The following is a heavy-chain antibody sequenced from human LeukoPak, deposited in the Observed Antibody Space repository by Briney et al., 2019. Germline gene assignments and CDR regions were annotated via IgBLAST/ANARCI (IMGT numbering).Heavy chain of an antibody. CDR1: GFTFSSYG. J-gene: IGHJ4*02. CDR2: IWYDGSNK. CDR3: ARRRYGSGSYYIDY. V-gene: IGHV3-33*01. Sequence: GGSPRLSCAASGFTFSSYGMHWVRQAPGKGLEWVAVIWYDGSNKYYADSVKGRFTISRDNSKNTLYLQMNSLRAEDTAVYYCARRRYGSGSYYIDYWGQGTLVTVSS. D-gene: IGHD3-10*01.